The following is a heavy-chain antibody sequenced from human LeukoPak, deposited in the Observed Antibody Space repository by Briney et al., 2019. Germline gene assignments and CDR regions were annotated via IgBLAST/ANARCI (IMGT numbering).Heavy chain of an antibody. V-gene: IGHV1-46*01. J-gene: IGHJ4*02. CDR2: INPSGGST. CDR3: ARDYSNARVFDY. CDR1: GYTFTNYF. D-gene: IGHD4-11*01. Sequence: ASVKVSCKASGYTFTNYFIHWVRQAPGQGLEWMGIINPSGGSTSYAQKFQGTVTMTRDTSTNTVYMELSSLRSEDTAVYYCARDYSNARVFDYWGQGTLVTVSS.